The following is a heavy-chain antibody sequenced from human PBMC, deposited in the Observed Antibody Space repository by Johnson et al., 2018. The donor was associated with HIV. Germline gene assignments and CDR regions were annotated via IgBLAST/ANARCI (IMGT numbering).Heavy chain of an antibody. V-gene: IGHV3-20*04. Sequence: VQLVESGGGLVQPGGSLRLSCAASGFTFSSYWMSWVRQAPGKGLEWVSGINWNGGSTGYADSVKGRFTIARDNAKNSLYLQMNSLRAEDTALYYCARDNNLSSAFDIWGQGTMVTVSS. CDR3: ARDNNLSSAFDI. CDR1: GFTFSSYW. CDR2: INWNGGST. J-gene: IGHJ3*02. D-gene: IGHD2/OR15-2a*01.